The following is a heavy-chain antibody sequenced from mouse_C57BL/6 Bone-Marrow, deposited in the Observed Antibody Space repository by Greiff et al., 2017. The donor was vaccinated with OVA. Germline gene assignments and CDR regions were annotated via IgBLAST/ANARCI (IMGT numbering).Heavy chain of an antibody. CDR3: AGKPGPFDY. V-gene: IGHV1-64*01. CDR1: GYTFTSYW. Sequence: VKLQQPGAELVKPGASVKLSCKASGYTFTSYWMHWVKQRPGQGLEWIGMIHPNSGSTNYNEKFKGKATLTVDKSSSTAYMQLRSLTSEDSAVYYCAGKPGPFDYWGQGTTLTVSS. D-gene: IGHD4-1*01. J-gene: IGHJ2*01. CDR2: IHPNSGST.